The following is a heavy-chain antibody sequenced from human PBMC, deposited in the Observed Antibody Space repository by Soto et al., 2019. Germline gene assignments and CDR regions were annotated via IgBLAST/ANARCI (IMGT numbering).Heavy chain of an antibody. D-gene: IGHD1-26*01. CDR3: ARVIRSRGGYLST. V-gene: IGHV1-69*01. J-gene: IGHJ5*02. CDR2: IIPIFGTA. CDR1: GVTFSSYS. Sequence: SKASGVTFSSYSICWARQSPGQGLEWMGGIIPIFGTANYAQKFQGRVTITADESTSTAYMELSSLRSEDTAVYYCARVIRSRGGYLSTWGEGILVTVS.